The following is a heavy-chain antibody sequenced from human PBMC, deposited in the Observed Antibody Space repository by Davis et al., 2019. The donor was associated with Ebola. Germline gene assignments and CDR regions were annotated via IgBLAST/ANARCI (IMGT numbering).Heavy chain of an antibody. CDR3: ARDYYDNSGDGFDI. CDR2: MLPAGSGK. CDR1: GFTFSESW. J-gene: IGHJ3*02. Sequence: PGGSLRLSCAASGFTFSESWMAWVRQAPGKGLEWVANMLPAGSGKYSAGPVKGRFTISRDNARNSFYLQMNSLRADDTAMYYCARDYYDNSGDGFDIWGQGTMVTVSS. V-gene: IGHV3-7*01. D-gene: IGHD3-22*01.